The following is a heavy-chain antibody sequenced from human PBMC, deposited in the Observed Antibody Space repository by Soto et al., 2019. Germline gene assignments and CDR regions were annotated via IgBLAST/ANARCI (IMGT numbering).Heavy chain of an antibody. D-gene: IGHD3-3*02. CDR2: IFYLGSS. V-gene: IGHV4-39*01. Sequence: ETLSLTCTVSVDSIISSDFYWGWVRQPPGKGLEWIGSIFYLGSSYYNPSLKSRVTMSVDTSKNQFSLRLRSVTAADTALYFCARNSLALRKNNWFDPWGQGIMVTVSS. J-gene: IGHJ5*02. CDR3: ARNSLALRKNNWFDP. CDR1: VDSIISSDFY.